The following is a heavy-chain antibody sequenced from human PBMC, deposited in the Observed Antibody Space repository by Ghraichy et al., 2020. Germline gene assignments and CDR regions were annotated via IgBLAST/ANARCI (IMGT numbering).Heavy chain of an antibody. CDR3: AKDTGKGSSWDYFDY. CDR1: GFTFDDYT. V-gene: IGHV3-43*01. J-gene: IGHJ4*02. Sequence: ESLNISCEASGFTFDDYTMHWVRQAPGKGLEWVALISWDGDNTHYVESVRGRFTISRDNSKDSLSLRMNSLRTEDTAFYYCAKDTGKGSSWDYFDYWGQGTLVTVSS. CDR2: ISWDGDNT. D-gene: IGHD6-13*01.